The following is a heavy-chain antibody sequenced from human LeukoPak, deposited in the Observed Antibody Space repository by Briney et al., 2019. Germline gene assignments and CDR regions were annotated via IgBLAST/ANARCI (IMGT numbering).Heavy chain of an antibody. J-gene: IGHJ4*02. D-gene: IGHD3-10*01. V-gene: IGHV4-38-2*02. Sequence: PSETLSLTCTVSAYSISSGYYWGWIRQPPGKGLEWIGSIYHSGSTYYNPSLKSRLTISVDTSKNQFSLKLSSVTAADTAVYYCAREGYGSGSYYGRSFDYWGQGTLVTVSS. CDR1: AYSISSGYY. CDR2: IYHSGST. CDR3: AREGYGSGSYYGRSFDY.